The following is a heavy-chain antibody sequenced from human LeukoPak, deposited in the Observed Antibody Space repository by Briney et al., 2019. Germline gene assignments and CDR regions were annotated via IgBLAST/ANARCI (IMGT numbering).Heavy chain of an antibody. Sequence: SETLSLTCAVSGYSISSGYYWGWIRPPPGKGLEWIGNIYHSGDTYYNPSLKSRVTISADTSKNQLSLTLSSVTAADTAVYYCAKVGAYGDYARHDYWGQGTLVTVSS. CDR1: GYSISSGYY. J-gene: IGHJ4*02. D-gene: IGHD4-17*01. V-gene: IGHV4-38-2*01. CDR3: AKVGAYGDYARHDY. CDR2: IYHSGDT.